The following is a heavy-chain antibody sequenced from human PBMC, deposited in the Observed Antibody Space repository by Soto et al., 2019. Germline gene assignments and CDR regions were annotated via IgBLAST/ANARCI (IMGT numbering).Heavy chain of an antibody. CDR1: GGTFSRDA. Sequence: SVKGSCKASGGTFSRDAVSWVRQAPGQGLEWMGGIIPIFGTANYAQKFQGRVTITADESTSTAYMELSSLRSEDTAVYYCARDKVDYYDSSGYHNWFDPWGQGTLVTVSS. CDR3: ARDKVDYYDSSGYHNWFDP. CDR2: IIPIFGTA. J-gene: IGHJ5*02. V-gene: IGHV1-69*13. D-gene: IGHD3-22*01.